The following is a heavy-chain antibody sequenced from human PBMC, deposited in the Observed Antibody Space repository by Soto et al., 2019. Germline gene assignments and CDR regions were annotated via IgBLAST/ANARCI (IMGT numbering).Heavy chain of an antibody. CDR2: INHSGGT. V-gene: IGHV4-34*01. J-gene: IGHJ6*02. D-gene: IGHD2-2*03. Sequence: SETLSLTCAVYGGSFSDYCWIWIRQPPGKGLEWIGEINHSGGTNYNPSLKSRVTISVDTSKNQFSLKLTSVTAADTAVYYCARLNGYCISTNCHGYYGMDVWGQGTTVTVSS. CDR3: ARLNGYCISTNCHGYYGMDV. CDR1: GGSFSDYC.